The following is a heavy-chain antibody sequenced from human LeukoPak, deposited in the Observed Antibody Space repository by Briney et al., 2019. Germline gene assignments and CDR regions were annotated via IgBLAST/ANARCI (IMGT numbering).Heavy chain of an antibody. J-gene: IGHJ6*02. D-gene: IGHD3-3*01. Sequence: GGSLRLSCAASGFTFSSYWMSWVRQAPGKGLEWVANIKQDGSEKYYVDSVKGRFTISRDNAKNSLYLQTNSLRAEDTAVYYCARDQDYYDFWSGYLTSNTYGMDVWGQGTTVTVSS. CDR3: ARDQDYYDFWSGYLTSNTYGMDV. CDR1: GFTFSSYW. V-gene: IGHV3-7*01. CDR2: IKQDGSEK.